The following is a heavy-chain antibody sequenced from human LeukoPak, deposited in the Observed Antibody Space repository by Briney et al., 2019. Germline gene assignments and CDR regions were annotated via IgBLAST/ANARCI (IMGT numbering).Heavy chain of an antibody. CDR2: IIPGGGST. D-gene: IGHD3-16*02. Sequence: ASVSVSCKAAGYTFTSKYIYWVRQAPGQGLDWMGMIIPGGGSTTYAQKFRDRVTMTRDASTSTVYMELSGLRSEDTALYYCATAGGIIEFFDFWGRGTLVTVSS. V-gene: IGHV1-46*01. CDR1: GYTFTSKY. J-gene: IGHJ2*01. CDR3: ATAGGIIEFFDF.